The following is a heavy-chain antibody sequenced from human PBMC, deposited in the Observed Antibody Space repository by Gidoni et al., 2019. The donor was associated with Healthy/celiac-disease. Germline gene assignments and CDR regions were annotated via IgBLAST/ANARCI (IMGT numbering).Heavy chain of an antibody. J-gene: IGHJ4*02. D-gene: IGHD2-2*01. V-gene: IGHV3-73*01. CDR1: GFTFSGSA. CDR2: IRSKANSYAT. Sequence: EVQLVESGGGLVQPGGSLKLSCAASGFTFSGSAMHWVRQASGKGLEWVGRIRSKANSYATAYAASVKGRFTISRDDSKNTAYLQMNSLKTEDTAVYYCTSLDRRTSPVDYWGQGTLVTVSS. CDR3: TSLDRRTSPVDY.